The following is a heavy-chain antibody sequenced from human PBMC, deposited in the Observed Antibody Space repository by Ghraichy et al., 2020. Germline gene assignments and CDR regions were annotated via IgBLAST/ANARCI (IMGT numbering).Heavy chain of an antibody. CDR2: IYYSGST. D-gene: IGHD1-14*01. CDR1: GGSISSGDYY. V-gene: IGHV4-30-4*01. J-gene: IGHJ4*02. CDR3: ARDARTVPRTPFDY. Sequence: SQTLSLTCTVSGGSISSGDYYWSWIRQPPGKGLEWIGYIYYSGSTYYNPSLKSRVTISVDTSKNQFSLKLSSVTAADTAVYYCARDARTVPRTPFDYWGQGTLVTVSS.